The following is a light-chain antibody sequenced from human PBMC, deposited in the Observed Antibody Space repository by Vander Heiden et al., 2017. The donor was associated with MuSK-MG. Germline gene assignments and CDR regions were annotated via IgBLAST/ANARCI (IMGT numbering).Light chain of an antibody. CDR2: DVG. Sequence: QSALTPPASVSGSPGQAMTLLCTGTISNAGGYYFAAWYQQRPGKAPKLMFYDVGNRPSGVSRRFSGSKSGTTASPTSSGLQAEDDADYCHSSYTSSSTLVFGGGTKLTVL. CDR1: ISNAGGYYF. J-gene: IGLJ2*01. CDR3: SSYTSSSTLV. V-gene: IGLV2-14*03.